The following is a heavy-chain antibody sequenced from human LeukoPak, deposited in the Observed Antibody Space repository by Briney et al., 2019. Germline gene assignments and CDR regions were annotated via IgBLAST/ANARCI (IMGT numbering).Heavy chain of an antibody. Sequence: GGSLRLSCAASGFTFSSSEMNWVRQAPGKGLEWVSYISSSGTTIYYAGSVKGRFTISRDNAQNSLYLQMSSLTDEDTAAYYCAREPPRSGYGYYGMDVWGQGTTVTVSS. V-gene: IGHV3-48*03. CDR3: AREPPRSGYGYYGMDV. D-gene: IGHD5-12*01. J-gene: IGHJ6*02. CDR1: GFTFSSSE. CDR2: ISSSGTTI.